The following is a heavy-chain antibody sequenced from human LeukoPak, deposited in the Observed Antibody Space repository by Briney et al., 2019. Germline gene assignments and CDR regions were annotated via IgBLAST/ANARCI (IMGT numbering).Heavy chain of an antibody. V-gene: IGHV1-2*02. CDR3: ARDRKDYYYYYMDV. D-gene: IGHD1-14*01. J-gene: IGHJ6*03. CDR2: INPNSGGT. CDR1: GYTFTDYY. Sequence: ASVKVSCKASGYTFTDYYMHWVRQAPGQGLEWMGWINPNSGGTNYAQKFQGRVTMTRDTSISTAYMELSRLRSDDTAVYYCARDRKDYYYYYMDVWGKGTTVTVSS.